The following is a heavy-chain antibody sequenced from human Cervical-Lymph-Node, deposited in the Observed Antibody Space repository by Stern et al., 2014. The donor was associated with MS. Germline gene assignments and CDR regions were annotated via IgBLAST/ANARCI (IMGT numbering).Heavy chain of an antibody. V-gene: IGHV1-69*01. J-gene: IGHJ4*02. CDR2: IIPIFGTA. D-gene: IGHD6-6*01. Sequence: VQLVESGAEVKKPGSSVKVSCKASGGTFNTNVISWVRQAPGQGLEWMGGIIPIFGTALYAQKFQGRVTITANESTRAVYMELSSLRSEDRAVYYCARAAYSTSSYNYWGQGTLVIVSS. CDR3: ARAAYSTSSYNY. CDR1: GGTFNTNV.